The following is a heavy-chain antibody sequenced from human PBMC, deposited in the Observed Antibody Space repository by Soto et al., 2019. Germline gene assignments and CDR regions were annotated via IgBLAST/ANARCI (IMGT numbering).Heavy chain of an antibody. V-gene: IGHV1-18*01. CDR2: ISAYNGNT. Sequence: GASVKVSCKASGYTFTSYGISWVRQAPGQGLEWMGWISAYNGNTNYAQKLQGRVTMTTDTSTSTAYMELRSLRSDDTAVYYCARDGGPTTRYYDFWSGTIYYFDYWGQGTLVTVSS. D-gene: IGHD3-3*01. J-gene: IGHJ4*02. CDR1: GYTFTSYG. CDR3: ARDGGPTTRYYDFWSGTIYYFDY.